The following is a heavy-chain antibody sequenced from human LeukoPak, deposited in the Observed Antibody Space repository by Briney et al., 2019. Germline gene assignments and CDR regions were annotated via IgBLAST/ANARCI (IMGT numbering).Heavy chain of an antibody. CDR3: AKDRDSYYDSSGYYSGYLDL. Sequence: GGSLRLSCAASGFTFSSYAMSWVRQAPGKGLEWVSAISGSGGSTYYADSVKGRFTISRDNSKNTLYLQMNSLRAEDTAVYYCAKDRDSYYDSSGYYSGYLDLWGRGTLVTVSS. J-gene: IGHJ2*01. D-gene: IGHD3-22*01. CDR1: GFTFSSYA. V-gene: IGHV3-23*01. CDR2: ISGSGGST.